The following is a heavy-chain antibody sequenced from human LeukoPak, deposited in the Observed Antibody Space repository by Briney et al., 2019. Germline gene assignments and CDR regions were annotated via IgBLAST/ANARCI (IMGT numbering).Heavy chain of an antibody. CDR1: GGSISSYY. CDR2: IYYIGST. D-gene: IGHD2-2*01. CDR3: ARDCSSTSCFDY. V-gene: IGHV4-59*01. J-gene: IGHJ4*02. Sequence: SETLSLTCTVSGGSISSYYWSWIRQPPGKGLEWIGYIYYIGSTNYNPSLKSRVTISVDTSKNQFSLKLSSVTAADTAVYYCARDCSSTSCFDYWGQGTLVTVSS.